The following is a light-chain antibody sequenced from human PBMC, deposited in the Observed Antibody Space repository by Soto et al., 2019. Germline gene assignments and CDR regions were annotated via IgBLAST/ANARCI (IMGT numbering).Light chain of an antibody. CDR3: QQYGNSRT. CDR1: QSVSSTY. V-gene: IGKV3-20*01. Sequence: EIVLTQSPGTLSLSPGERATLSCRASQSVSSTYLAWYQQKPGQAPRLLIYGASSRATGIPDRFSGSGSGADFTLTNSRLEPEDSAVYYCQQYGNSRTFGQGTKVEIK. CDR2: GAS. J-gene: IGKJ1*01.